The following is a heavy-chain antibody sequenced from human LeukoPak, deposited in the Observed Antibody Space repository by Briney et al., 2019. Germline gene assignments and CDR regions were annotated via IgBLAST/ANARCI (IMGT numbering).Heavy chain of an antibody. CDR3: ATTHRRGGAQIYYGMDV. CDR2: ISSSGSTI. V-gene: IGHV3-11*01. J-gene: IGHJ6*02. CDR1: GFTVSSSY. Sequence: GGSLRLPCVASGFTVSSSYMSWVRQAPGKGLEWVSYISSSGSTIYYADSVKGRFTISRDNAKNSLYLQMNSLRAEDTAVYYCATTHRRGGAQIYYGMDVWGQGTTVTVSS. D-gene: IGHD1-26*01.